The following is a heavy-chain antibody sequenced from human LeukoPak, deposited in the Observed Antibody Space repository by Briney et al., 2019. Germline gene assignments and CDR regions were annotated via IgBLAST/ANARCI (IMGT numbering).Heavy chain of an antibody. CDR3: ARASWKKENFDY. CDR2: INPDSGGT. CDR1: GYTFTGYY. J-gene: IGHJ4*02. Sequence: GASVKVSCKASGYTFTGYYMHWVRQAPGQGLEWMGWINPDSGGTNYAQKFQGRVTMTRDTSISTAYMELSRLRSDDTAVYYCARASWKKENFDYWGQGTLVTVSS. V-gene: IGHV1-2*02. D-gene: IGHD1-1*01.